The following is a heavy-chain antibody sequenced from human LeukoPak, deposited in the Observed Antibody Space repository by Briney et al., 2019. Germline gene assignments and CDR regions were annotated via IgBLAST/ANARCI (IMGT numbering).Heavy chain of an antibody. D-gene: IGHD5-12*01. CDR2: IRSKAYGGTT. J-gene: IGHJ4*02. Sequence: GGSLRLSCTGSGFTFGDYAMNWVRQAPGKGLEWVGFIRSKAYGGTTEYAASVKGRFTISRDDSKSIAYLRMNSLKTEDTAVYYCTRVIVATKDYWGQGTLVTVSS. CDR1: GFTFGDYA. V-gene: IGHV3-49*04. CDR3: TRVIVATKDY.